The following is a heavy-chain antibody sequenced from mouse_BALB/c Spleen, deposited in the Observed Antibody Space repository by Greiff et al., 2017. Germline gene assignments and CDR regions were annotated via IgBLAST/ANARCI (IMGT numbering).Heavy chain of an antibody. CDR3: ARGNITTAFAY. D-gene: IGHD1-2*01. Sequence: EVKLMESGGGLVKPGGSLKLSCAASGFTFSSYAMSWVRQTPEKRLEWVASISSGGSTYYPDSVKGRFTISRDNARNILYLQMSSLRSEDTAMYYCARGNITTAFAYWGQGTLVTVSA. CDR2: ISSGGST. J-gene: IGHJ3*01. CDR1: GFTFSSYA. V-gene: IGHV5-6-5*01.